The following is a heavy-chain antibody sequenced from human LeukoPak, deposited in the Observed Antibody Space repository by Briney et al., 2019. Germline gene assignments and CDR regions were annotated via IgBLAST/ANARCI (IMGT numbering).Heavy chain of an antibody. D-gene: IGHD1-26*01. Sequence: GESLKISCNGSGYSFTSNWISWVRQMPGKGLEWMGRIDPSDSHINYSPSFQGRVTISVDKSISTAYLQWSSLRASDTAMYYCARQGKGSYRRDFDYWGQGTLVTVSS. CDR2: IDPSDSHI. CDR3: ARQGKGSYRRDFDY. CDR1: GYSFTSNW. V-gene: IGHV5-10-1*01. J-gene: IGHJ4*02.